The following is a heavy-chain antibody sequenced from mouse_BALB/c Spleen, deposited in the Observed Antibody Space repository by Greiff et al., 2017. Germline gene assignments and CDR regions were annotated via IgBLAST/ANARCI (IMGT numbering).Heavy chain of an antibody. V-gene: IGHV3-6*02. Sequence: EVQLQQSGPGLVKPSQSLSLTCSVTGYSITSGYYWNWIRQFPGNKLEWMGYISYDGSNNYNPSLKNRISITRDTSKNQFFLKLNSVTTEDTATYYCARVIYYDYDVYAMDYWGQGTSVTVSS. CDR2: ISYDGSN. J-gene: IGHJ4*01. CDR1: GYSITSGYY. D-gene: IGHD2-4*01. CDR3: ARVIYYDYDVYAMDY.